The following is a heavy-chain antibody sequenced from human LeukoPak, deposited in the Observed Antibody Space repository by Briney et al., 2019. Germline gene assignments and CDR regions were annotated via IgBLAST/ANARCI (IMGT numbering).Heavy chain of an antibody. D-gene: IGHD3-22*01. Sequence: PGGSLRLSCAASGFTFDDYAMHWVRQAPGKGLEWVSGISWNSGSIGYADSVKGRFTISRDNAKNSLYLQMNSLRAEDTALYYCAKDIRAGAALSVIITPNYYYGMDVWGQGTTVTVSS. J-gene: IGHJ6*02. CDR1: GFTFDDYA. CDR2: ISWNSGSI. V-gene: IGHV3-9*01. CDR3: AKDIRAGAALSVIITPNYYYGMDV.